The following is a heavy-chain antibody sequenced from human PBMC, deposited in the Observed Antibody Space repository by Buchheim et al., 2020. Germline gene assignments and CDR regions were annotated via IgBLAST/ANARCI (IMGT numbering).Heavy chain of an antibody. CDR2: ISGSGGST. J-gene: IGHJ4*02. D-gene: IGHD6-19*01. V-gene: IGHV3-23*01. CDR1: GFTFSSYA. Sequence: EVQLLESGGGLVQPGGSLRLSCAASGFTFSSYAMSWVRQAPGKGLEWVSAISGSGGSTYYADSVTGRFTIPRDNSQNTLSLQMNSLRAEDTAVYYCASPGPYSSGWYWDYWGQGTL. CDR3: ASPGPYSSGWYWDY.